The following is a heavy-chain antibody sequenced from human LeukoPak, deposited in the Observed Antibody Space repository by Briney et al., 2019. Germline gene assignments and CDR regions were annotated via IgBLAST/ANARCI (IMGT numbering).Heavy chain of an antibody. Sequence: GGSLRLSCAASGFTFSSYSMQWVRQAPGKGLEWVAVVSYDGSNKYCADSVKGRFTISRDNSKNTLYLQMNSLRAEDTAVYYCAKGQENLDFWGQGTLVTVSS. D-gene: IGHD1-14*01. CDR3: AKGQENLDF. J-gene: IGHJ4*02. V-gene: IGHV3-30*18. CDR1: GFTFSSYS. CDR2: VSYDGSNK.